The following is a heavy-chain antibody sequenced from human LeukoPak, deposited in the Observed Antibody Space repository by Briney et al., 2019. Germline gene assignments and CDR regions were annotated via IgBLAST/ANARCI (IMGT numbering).Heavy chain of an antibody. J-gene: IGHJ1*01. CDR2: IWYDGSNK. Sequence: PGRSLRLSCAASGFTFSSYGMHWVRQAPGKGLEWVAVIWYDGSNKYYADSVKGRFTISRDNSKNTLYLQMNSLRVEDTAVYYCAGSRLSAEYFQFWGQGTLVAVSS. V-gene: IGHV3-33*01. CDR1: GFTFSSYG. CDR3: AGSRLSAEYFQF.